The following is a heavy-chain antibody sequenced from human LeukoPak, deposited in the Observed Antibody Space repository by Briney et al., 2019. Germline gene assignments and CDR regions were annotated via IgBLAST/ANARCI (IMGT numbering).Heavy chain of an antibody. CDR3: ARPLLGCSGGSCYSDWFDP. CDR2: INPNSGGT. J-gene: IGHJ5*02. V-gene: IGHV1-2*02. Sequence: GASVKVSCKASGYTFTGYYMHWVRQAPGQGLEWMGWINPNSGGTNYAQKFQGRVTMTRGTSISTAYMELSRLRSDDTAVYYCARPLLGCSGGSCYSDWFDPWGQGTLVTVSS. CDR1: GYTFTGYY. D-gene: IGHD2-15*01.